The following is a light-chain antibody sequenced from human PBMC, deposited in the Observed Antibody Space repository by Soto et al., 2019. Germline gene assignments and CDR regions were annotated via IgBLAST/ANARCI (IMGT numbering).Light chain of an antibody. CDR2: DNT. V-gene: IGLV1-40*01. Sequence: QSVLTQPPSVSGAPGQRVTISCTGSSSNIGAGHDVHWYQQLPGTAPKLLIYDNTNRPSGVPDRFSGSKSGTSASLAITGLQAEDEADYYCQSYDSSLSGYVFGTGTKLTVL. CDR3: QSYDSSLSGYV. CDR1: SSNIGAGHD. J-gene: IGLJ1*01.